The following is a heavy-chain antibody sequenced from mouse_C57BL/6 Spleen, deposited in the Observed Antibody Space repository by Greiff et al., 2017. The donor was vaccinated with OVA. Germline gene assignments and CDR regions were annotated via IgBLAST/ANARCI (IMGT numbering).Heavy chain of an antibody. CDR2: IDPSDSYT. J-gene: IGHJ1*03. V-gene: IGHV1-59*01. Sequence: QVQLQQSGAELVRPGTSVKLSCKASGYTFTSYWMHWVKQRPGQGLEWIGVIDPSDSYTNYNQKFKGKATLTVDTSSSTAYMQLSSLTSEDSAVYYCARDTSWYFDVWGTGTTVTVSS. CDR1: GYTFTSYW. CDR3: ARDTSWYFDV.